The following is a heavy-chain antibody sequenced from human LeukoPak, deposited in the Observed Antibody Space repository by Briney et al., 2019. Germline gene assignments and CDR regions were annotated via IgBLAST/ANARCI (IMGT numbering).Heavy chain of an antibody. J-gene: IGHJ4*02. CDR2: IWYDGSNK. V-gene: IGHV3-33*08. CDR3: ARDYSIVVVVPGY. D-gene: IGHD3-22*01. Sequence: QPGRSLRLSCAASGFTFSSYAMHWVRQAPGKGLEWVAVIWYDGSNKYYAESVKGRLTISRDNSKNTLYLQMNSLRAEDTAVYYCARDYSIVVVVPGYWGQGTLVTVSS. CDR1: GFTFSSYA.